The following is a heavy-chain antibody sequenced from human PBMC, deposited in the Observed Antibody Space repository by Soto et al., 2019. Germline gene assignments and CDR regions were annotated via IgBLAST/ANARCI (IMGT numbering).Heavy chain of an antibody. V-gene: IGHV6-1*01. CDR1: GDSVSSNSAA. CDR2: TYYSSKWYR. CDR3: ARKGRDKETY. J-gene: IGHJ4*02. Sequence: PSQTLSLTCATSGDSVSSNSAAWNWVRQSPSRRLQWLGRTYYSSKWYRDYALSVKSRITINPDTSKNQFSLQLNSVTPEHTAAYYCARKGRDKETYSGQGTLVTIFS.